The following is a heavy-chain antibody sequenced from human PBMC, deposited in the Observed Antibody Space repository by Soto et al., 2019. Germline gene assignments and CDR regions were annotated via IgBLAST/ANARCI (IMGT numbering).Heavy chain of an antibody. CDR2: IIPIFGTA. V-gene: IGHV1-69*01. D-gene: IGHD5-18*01. CDR1: GGTFSSYA. Sequence: SVKVSCKASGGTFSSYAISWVRQAPGQGLEWMGGIIPIFGTANYAQKFQGRVTITADESTSTAYMELSSLRSEDKAVYYCARELSGYSYGYVHFHAFDIWGQWTMVTVSS. J-gene: IGHJ3*02. CDR3: ARELSGYSYGYVHFHAFDI.